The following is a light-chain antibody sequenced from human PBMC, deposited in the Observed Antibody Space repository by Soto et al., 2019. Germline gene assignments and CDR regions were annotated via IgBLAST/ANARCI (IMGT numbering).Light chain of an antibody. V-gene: IGKV3-20*01. CDR3: QQYSSSPYN. Sequence: EVVLTQSPGTLSLSPGERATLSCRASQTISSTYLAWYQHKPGQAPRLLIYGASSRATGIPDRFSGSGSGTDFTLTISRLEPADFAVYYCQQYSSSPYNFGQGTKLEIK. J-gene: IGKJ2*01. CDR1: QTISSTY. CDR2: GAS.